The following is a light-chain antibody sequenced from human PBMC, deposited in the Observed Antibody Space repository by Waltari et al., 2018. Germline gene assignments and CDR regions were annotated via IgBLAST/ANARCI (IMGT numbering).Light chain of an antibody. CDR3: VQAIAFPFT. Sequence: DIVMTQTPLSLPLTPGAPASISCRSSQSLLHSNGNTYLHWYLQKPGQSPQLLIYGGSNRATGVPDRFSGSGSGTDFTLKISKVEAEDVGVYYCVQAIAFPFTFGPGTKLDIK. V-gene: IGKV2-40*01. CDR1: QSLLHSNGNTY. CDR2: GGS. J-gene: IGKJ3*01.